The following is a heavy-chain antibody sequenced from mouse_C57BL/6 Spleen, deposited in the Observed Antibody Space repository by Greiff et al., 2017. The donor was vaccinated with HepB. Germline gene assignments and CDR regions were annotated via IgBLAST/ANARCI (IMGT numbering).Heavy chain of an antibody. V-gene: IGHV1-5*01. Sequence: VQLQQSGTVLARPGASVKMSCKTSGYTFTSYWMHWVKQRPGQGLEWIGAIYPGNSDTSYNQKFKGKAKLTADTSASTAYMELSSLTNEDSAVYYCTRRRDSSGYEDFDYWGQGTTLTVSS. CDR2: IYPGNSDT. CDR3: TRRRDSSGYEDFDY. CDR1: GYTFTSYW. D-gene: IGHD3-2*02. J-gene: IGHJ2*01.